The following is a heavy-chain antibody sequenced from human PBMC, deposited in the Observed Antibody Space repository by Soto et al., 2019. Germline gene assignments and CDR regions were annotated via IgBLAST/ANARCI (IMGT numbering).Heavy chain of an antibody. CDR2: ISGSGGST. CDR3: AKDASSIAHPDLRNWFDP. Sequence: EVQLLESGGGLVQPGGSLRLSCAASGFTFSSYAMSWVRQAPGKGLEWVSAISGSGGSTYYADSVKGRFTISRDNSKNTLYLQMNSMRAEDTAVYYCAKDASSIAHPDLRNWFDPWGQGNLVTVSS. J-gene: IGHJ5*02. CDR1: GFTFSSYA. D-gene: IGHD6-6*01. V-gene: IGHV3-23*01.